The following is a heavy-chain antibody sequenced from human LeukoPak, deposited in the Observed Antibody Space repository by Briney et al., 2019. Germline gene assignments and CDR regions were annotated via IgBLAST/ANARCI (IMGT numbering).Heavy chain of an antibody. D-gene: IGHD3-10*01. Sequence: PGGSLRLSCAASGFTFSSYSMNWVRRAPGKGLEWVSYISSRSSTIYYADSVKGRFTISRDNAKNSLYLQMNSLRAEDTAVYYCAKDPGSGMYSKNYSYYYYMDVWGKGTTVTVSS. CDR2: ISSRSSTI. J-gene: IGHJ6*03. CDR1: GFTFSSYS. V-gene: IGHV3-48*01. CDR3: AKDPGSGMYSKNYSYYYYMDV.